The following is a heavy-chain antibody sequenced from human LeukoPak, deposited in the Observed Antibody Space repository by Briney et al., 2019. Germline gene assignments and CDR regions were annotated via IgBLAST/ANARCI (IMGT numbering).Heavy chain of an antibody. CDR1: GFTFSSYG. CDR2: ISYDGSNK. V-gene: IGHV3-30*03. J-gene: IGHJ4*02. Sequence: PGGSLRLSCAASGFTFSSYGMHWVRQAPGKGLEWVAVISYDGSNKYYADSVKGRFTISRDNSKNTLYLQMNSLRAEDTAVYYCARVKVARAPFDYWGQGTLVTVSS. D-gene: IGHD5-12*01. CDR3: ARVKVARAPFDY.